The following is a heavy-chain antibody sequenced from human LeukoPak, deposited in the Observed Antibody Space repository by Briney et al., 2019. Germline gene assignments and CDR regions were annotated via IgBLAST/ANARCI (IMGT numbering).Heavy chain of an antibody. CDR3: ANGAGGNSVY. Sequence: GGSLRLSCAASGFTFSSYAMHWVRQAPGKGLEWVAVISYDGSNKYYADSVKGRFTISRDNSKNTLYLQMNSLRAEDTAVYYCANGAGGNSVYWGQGTLVTVSS. CDR1: GFTFSSYA. V-gene: IGHV3-30-3*01. J-gene: IGHJ4*02. D-gene: IGHD4-23*01. CDR2: ISYDGSNK.